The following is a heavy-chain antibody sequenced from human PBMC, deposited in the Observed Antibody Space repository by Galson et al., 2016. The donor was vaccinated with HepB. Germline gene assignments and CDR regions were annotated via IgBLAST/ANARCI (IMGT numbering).Heavy chain of an antibody. CDR2: ARNKPKSYSP. V-gene: IGHV3-72*01. CDR3: VSSIRDRSGYVWDLNI. Sequence: SLRLSCAASGFTFSAHDMEWVRQAAGKGLEWVARARNKPKSYSPAYSASVTGRFTISRDDSKNSLYLQMSSLKTEDTAVSYCVSSIRDRSGYVWDLNIGGHGTMVTVSS. J-gene: IGHJ3*02. CDR1: GFTFSAHD. D-gene: IGHD3-22*01.